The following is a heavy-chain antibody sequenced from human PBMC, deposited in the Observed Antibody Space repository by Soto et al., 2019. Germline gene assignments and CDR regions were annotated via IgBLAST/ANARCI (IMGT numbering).Heavy chain of an antibody. CDR2: IYYSGST. Sequence: SETLSLTCTVSGGSISSYYWSWIRQPPGKGLEWIGYIYYSGSTNYNPSLKSRVTISVDTSKNQFSLKLSSVTAADTAVYYCARGRRSENSSMVLWVEFYYYMDVWGKGTTVTVSS. CDR3: ARGRRSENSSMVLWVEFYYYMDV. CDR1: GGSISSYY. J-gene: IGHJ6*03. V-gene: IGHV4-59*01. D-gene: IGHD3-10*01.